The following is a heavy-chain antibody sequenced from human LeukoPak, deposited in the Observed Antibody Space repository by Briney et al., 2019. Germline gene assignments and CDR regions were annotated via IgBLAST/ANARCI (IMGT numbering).Heavy chain of an antibody. V-gene: IGHV3-48*02. CDR3: ARDRQGLRQASPRPFDY. CDR2: ISSSSSTI. Sequence: PGGSLRLSCAASGFTFSSYSMNWVRQAPGKGLEWVSYISSSSSTIYYADSVKGRFTISRDNAKNSLYLQMNSLRDEDTAVYYCARDRQGLRQASPRPFDYWGQGTLVTVSS. CDR1: GFTFSSYS. J-gene: IGHJ4*02. D-gene: IGHD6-25*01.